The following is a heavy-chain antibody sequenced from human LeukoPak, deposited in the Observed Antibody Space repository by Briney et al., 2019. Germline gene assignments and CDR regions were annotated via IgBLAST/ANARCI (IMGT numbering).Heavy chain of an antibody. J-gene: IGHJ6*03. CDR3: ARVTNYYYYMDV. Sequence: GGSLRLSCAVSGFSLTAFGMNWVRQAPGKGLEWVSSISSGSSSIYYADSVKGRFTIPRDNAKNSLYLQMNSLRAEDTAVYYCARVTNYYYYMDVWGKGSSVTVSS. V-gene: IGHV3-21*01. CDR2: ISSGSSSI. D-gene: IGHD4-11*01. CDR1: GFSLTAFG.